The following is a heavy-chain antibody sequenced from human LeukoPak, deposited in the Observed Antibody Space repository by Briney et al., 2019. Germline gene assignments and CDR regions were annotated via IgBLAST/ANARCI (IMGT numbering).Heavy chain of an antibody. CDR2: ISGSGGST. CDR1: GFAFSSYA. D-gene: IGHD3-10*01. Sequence: GGSLRLSCAASGFAFSSYAMSWVRQAPGKGLEWVSAISGSGGSTYYADSVKGRFTISRDNSKNTLYLQMNSLRAEDTAVYYCAKEGAYYYGSGSSDYWGQGTLVTVSS. CDR3: AKEGAYYYGSGSSDY. J-gene: IGHJ4*02. V-gene: IGHV3-23*01.